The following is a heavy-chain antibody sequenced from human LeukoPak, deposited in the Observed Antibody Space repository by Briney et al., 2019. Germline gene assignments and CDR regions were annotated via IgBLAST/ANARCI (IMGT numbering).Heavy chain of an antibody. Sequence: SQTLSLTCTVSGGSIISSAYYWSWIRQPPGKGLEWIGYIYYSGSTYYNPSLGSRVTISLDTSKNQFSLKLSSVTAADTAVYYCARAAYSSSSALFDYWGQGTLVTVSS. CDR3: ARAAYSSSSALFDY. D-gene: IGHD6-6*01. J-gene: IGHJ4*02. V-gene: IGHV4-30-4*08. CDR1: GGSIISSAYY. CDR2: IYYSGST.